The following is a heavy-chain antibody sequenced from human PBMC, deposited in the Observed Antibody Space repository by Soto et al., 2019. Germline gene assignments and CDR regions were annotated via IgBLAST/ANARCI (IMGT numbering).Heavy chain of an antibody. J-gene: IGHJ4*02. V-gene: IGHV1-69*01. Sequence: QVQLVQSGAEVRKPGSSVRVSCKASGGSFNRHTISWVRQAPGQGLEWMGGIIPIFGTANHAQKFQGRVTIIADESTSTVYMELSSLRSDDTAIYYCAREAPDILTGYSPEYYFDYWGQGTLVTVSS. CDR2: IIPIFGTA. D-gene: IGHD3-9*01. CDR3: AREAPDILTGYSPEYYFDY. CDR1: GGSFNRHT.